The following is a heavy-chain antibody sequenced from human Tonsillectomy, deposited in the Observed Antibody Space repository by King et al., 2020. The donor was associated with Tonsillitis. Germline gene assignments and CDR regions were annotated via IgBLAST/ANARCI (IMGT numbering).Heavy chain of an antibody. V-gene: IGHV4-61*08. D-gene: IGHD3-10*01. CDR2: IYYSGST. CDR1: GASVSGIDYY. Sequence: QVQLQESGPGLVKPSETLSLTCSVPGASVSGIDYYWTWIRQSPGKGLEWIGYIYYSGSTKYNPSLQSRVTISIDKSKNQFSLNLSSVSAADTAVYYCARWTGQTVPLYYGLDVWGQGTTVTVSS. CDR3: ARWTGQTVPLYYGLDV. J-gene: IGHJ6*02.